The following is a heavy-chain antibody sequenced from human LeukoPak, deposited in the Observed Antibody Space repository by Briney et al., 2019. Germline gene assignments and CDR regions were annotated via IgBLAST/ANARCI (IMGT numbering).Heavy chain of an antibody. CDR2: ITAGSDTT. J-gene: IGHJ4*02. D-gene: IGHD4-17*01. V-gene: IGHV3-48*02. Sequence: PGGSLRLSCAASGFTFSSYSMNWVRQAPGKGLGWVSYITAGSDTTSYADSVKDRFIISRDNAKNSLYLQMNSLRDEDTAVYYRARDLHYGFDYWGQGNLVTVSS. CDR1: GFTFSSYS. CDR3: ARDLHYGFDY.